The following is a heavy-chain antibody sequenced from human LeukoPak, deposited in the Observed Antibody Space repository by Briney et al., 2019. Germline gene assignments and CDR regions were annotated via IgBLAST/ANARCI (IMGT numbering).Heavy chain of an antibody. Sequence: GGSLRLSCAASGLTFSSYSMNWVRQAPGKGLEWVSSISSSSSYIYYADSVKGRFTISRDNAKNSLYLQMNSLRAEDTAVYYCARDDGGNDRFDYWGQGTLVTVSS. J-gene: IGHJ4*02. CDR3: ARDDGGNDRFDY. V-gene: IGHV3-21*01. CDR2: ISSSSSYI. CDR1: GLTFSSYS. D-gene: IGHD4-23*01.